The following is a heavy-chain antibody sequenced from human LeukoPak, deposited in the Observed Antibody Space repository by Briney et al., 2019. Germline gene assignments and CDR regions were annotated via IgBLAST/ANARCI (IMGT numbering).Heavy chain of an antibody. CDR1: GYTFTGYY. CDR3: ARGPWFRELNPDY. J-gene: IGHJ4*02. Sequence: ASVKVSCKASGYTFTGYYMHWVRQAPGQGLEWMGWINPNSGGTNYAQKFQGRVTMTRDTSISTAYMELSRLRSDDTAVYYCARGPWFRELNPDYWGQGTLVTVSS. D-gene: IGHD3-10*01. CDR2: INPNSGGT. V-gene: IGHV1-2*02.